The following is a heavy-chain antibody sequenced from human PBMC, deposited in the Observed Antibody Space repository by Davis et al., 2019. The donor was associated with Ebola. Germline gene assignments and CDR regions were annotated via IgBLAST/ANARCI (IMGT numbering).Heavy chain of an antibody. J-gene: IGHJ6*04. V-gene: IGHV3-23*01. CDR2: ISGSGGST. CDR1: GGSISSGGYY. D-gene: IGHD3-3*01. CDR3: AKSGLSFGVVKYHYGMDV. Sequence: ETLSLTCTVSGGSISSGGYYWSWIRQHPGKGLEWVSAISGSGGSTYYADSVKGRFTISRDNSKKTPYLQMNSLRAEDTAVYYCAKSGLSFGVVKYHYGMDVWGKGTTVTVSS.